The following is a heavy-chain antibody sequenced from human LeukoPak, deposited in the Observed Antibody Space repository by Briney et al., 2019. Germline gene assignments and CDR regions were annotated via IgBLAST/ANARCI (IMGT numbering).Heavy chain of an antibody. CDR3: ARGSPYSSGWEQYFQH. CDR2: ISYDGSNK. D-gene: IGHD6-19*01. V-gene: IGHV3-30*04. Sequence: GGSLRLSCAASGFTFSSYAMHWVRQAPGKGLEWVAVISYDGSNKYYPDSVKGRFTISRDNSKNTLYLQMNSLRAEDAAVYYCARGSPYSSGWEQYFQHWGQGTLVTVSS. CDR1: GFTFSSYA. J-gene: IGHJ1*01.